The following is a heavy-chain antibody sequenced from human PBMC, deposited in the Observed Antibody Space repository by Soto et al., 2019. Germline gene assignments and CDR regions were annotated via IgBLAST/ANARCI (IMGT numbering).Heavy chain of an antibody. V-gene: IGHV3-11*05. Sequence: QVQLVAAGGGVVKPGGSLTLSCAASGFRFSVSYMTWVRQAPGKGLEWLSYINGDRTDLNYAASVRGRFTIFRDNSKNSLFLQMDSLRSEDTAFYYCSTNPRMIDDWGQGTLVTVSS. CDR2: INGDRTDL. J-gene: IGHJ4*02. CDR1: GFRFSVSY. CDR3: STNPRMIDD.